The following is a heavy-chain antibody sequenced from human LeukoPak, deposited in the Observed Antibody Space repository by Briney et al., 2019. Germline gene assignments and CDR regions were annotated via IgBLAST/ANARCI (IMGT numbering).Heavy chain of an antibody. Sequence: GSLRLSCAASGFTFSSYAMSWVRQAPGKGLEWVSAISGSGGSTYYADSVKGRFTISRDNSKNTLYLQMNSLRAEDTAVYYCARDGLVTTPFDYWGHGTLVTVSS. CDR2: ISGSGGST. J-gene: IGHJ4*01. V-gene: IGHV3-23*01. D-gene: IGHD3/OR15-3a*01. CDR3: ARDGLVTTPFDY. CDR1: GFTFSSYA.